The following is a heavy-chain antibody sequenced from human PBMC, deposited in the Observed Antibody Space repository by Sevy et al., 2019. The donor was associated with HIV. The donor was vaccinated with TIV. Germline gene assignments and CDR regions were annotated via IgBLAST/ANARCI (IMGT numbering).Heavy chain of an antibody. CDR3: ARDRPTLNYHASSGYNYYFDS. CDR1: GFTFSSYN. CDR2: ITGDSSYM. D-gene: IGHD3-22*01. Sequence: GGSLRLSCAASGFTFSSYNMNWVRQAPGKGLEWISSITGDSSYMYDADSVKGRFTISGDNAKNSLYLHTNGLRAEDTAVYYCARDRPTLNYHASSGYNYYFDSWGQGTLVTVSS. V-gene: IGHV3-21*01. J-gene: IGHJ4*02.